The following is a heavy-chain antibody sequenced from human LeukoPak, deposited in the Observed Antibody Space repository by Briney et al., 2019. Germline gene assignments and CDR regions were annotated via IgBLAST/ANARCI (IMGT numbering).Heavy chain of an antibody. V-gene: IGHV3-30*02. CDR1: GFTFSNYG. Sequence: PGGSLRLSCAASGFTFSNYGMHWVRQAPGKGLEWVAFIRSDGSIKYYADSVKGRFTISRDNSKNTLYLQMNSLRAEGTAVYYCAKEDSIGNYWGQGTLVTVSS. J-gene: IGHJ4*02. CDR2: IRSDGSIK. D-gene: IGHD2-21*01. CDR3: AKEDSIGNY.